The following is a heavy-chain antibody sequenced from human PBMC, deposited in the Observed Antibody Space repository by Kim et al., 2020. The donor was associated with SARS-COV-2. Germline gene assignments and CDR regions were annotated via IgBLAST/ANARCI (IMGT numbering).Heavy chain of an antibody. CDR2: IYYSGST. Sequence: SETLSLTCTVSGGSISSSSYYWGWIRQPPGKGLEWIGSIYYSGSTYYNPSLKSRVTISVDTSKNQFSLKLSSVTAADTAVYYCARGIGRSITMVRGLNWFDPWGQGTLVTVSS. J-gene: IGHJ5*02. V-gene: IGHV4-39*07. CDR1: GGSISSSSYY. CDR3: ARGIGRSITMVRGLNWFDP. D-gene: IGHD3-10*01.